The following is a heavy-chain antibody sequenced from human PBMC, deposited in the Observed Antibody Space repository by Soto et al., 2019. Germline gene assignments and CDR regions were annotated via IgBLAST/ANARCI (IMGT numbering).Heavy chain of an antibody. V-gene: IGHV3-30*18. CDR2: ISKDGSKK. CDR3: ANPSGYYFGLGSHDEASDM. CDR1: GFMLSGFG. D-gene: IGHD3-10*01. J-gene: IGHJ3*02. Sequence: QVQLVESGGGVVQPGRSLRLSCAASGFMLSGFGMHWVRQAPGKGLQWVAGISKDGSKKYYADSVKGRFTISRDNSKKTLYLQMNSLRAEDTAVYYCANPSGYYFGLGSHDEASDMWGQGTGVTVFS.